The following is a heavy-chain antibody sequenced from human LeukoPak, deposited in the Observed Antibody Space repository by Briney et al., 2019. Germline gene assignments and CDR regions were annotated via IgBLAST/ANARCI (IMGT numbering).Heavy chain of an antibody. V-gene: IGHV3-23*01. Sequence: PGGSLRPSCAASGFTFNIYDMSGVRQAPGKGLEWVSAISGSSGGTYYADSVKGRFTISRDNSKNTLYLQMNSLRADDTAVYYCAKIAASGTNYWGQGTLVTVSS. J-gene: IGHJ4*02. CDR2: ISGSSGGT. CDR1: GFTFNIYD. CDR3: AKIAASGTNY. D-gene: IGHD6-13*01.